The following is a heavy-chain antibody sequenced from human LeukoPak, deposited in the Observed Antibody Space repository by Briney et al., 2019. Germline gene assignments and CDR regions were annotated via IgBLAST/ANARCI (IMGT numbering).Heavy chain of an antibody. V-gene: IGHV3-48*04. CDR3: ARQPAGYYYDSSGIDY. CDR1: GFTFSSYS. Sequence: GGSLRLSCAASGFTFSSYSMNWVRQAPGKGLEWVSYISSSSSTIYYADSVKGRFTISRDNAKNSLYLQMNSLRAEDTAVYYCARQPAGYYYDSSGIDYWGQGTLVTVSS. CDR2: ISSSSSTI. J-gene: IGHJ4*02. D-gene: IGHD3-22*01.